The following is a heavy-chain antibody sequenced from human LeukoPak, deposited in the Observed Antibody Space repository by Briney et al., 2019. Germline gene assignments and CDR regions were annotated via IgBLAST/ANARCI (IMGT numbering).Heavy chain of an antibody. CDR2: IFCGGST. V-gene: IGHV3-53*01. Sequence: GGSLRLSRAASGFTDSSNYMSWVRQAPGKGREGGAVIFCGGSTYYADSVKGRFTISRDNAKDALYLQMNSLRAEDTAVYYCASGGYCSITSCRDAFDIWGQGTMVTVSS. CDR1: GFTDSSNY. D-gene: IGHD2-2*03. J-gene: IGHJ3*02. CDR3: ASGGYCSITSCRDAFDI.